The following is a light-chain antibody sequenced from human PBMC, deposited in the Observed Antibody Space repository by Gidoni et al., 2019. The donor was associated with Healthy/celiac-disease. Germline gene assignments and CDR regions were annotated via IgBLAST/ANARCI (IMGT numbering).Light chain of an antibody. J-gene: IGKJ1*01. Sequence: DIVMTQSPDSLAGSLGERATINCKSSQSVFYSSNNKNYLAWYQQKPGQPPKLHIYWASTRESGVPDRFSGSGSGTDFTLTISSLQAEDVAVYYCQQYYSTPPTFGQGTKVEIK. V-gene: IGKV4-1*01. CDR3: QQYYSTPPT. CDR1: QSVFYSSNNKNY. CDR2: WAS.